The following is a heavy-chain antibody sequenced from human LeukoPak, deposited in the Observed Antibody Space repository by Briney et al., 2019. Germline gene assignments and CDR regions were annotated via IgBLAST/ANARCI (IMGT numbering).Heavy chain of an antibody. CDR2: IYPGDSDT. J-gene: IGHJ6*02. CDR1: GYSFTSYW. V-gene: IGHV5-51*01. D-gene: IGHD6-13*01. Sequence: GESLKISCKGSGYSFTSYWIGWVRQMPGKGLEWLGIIYPGDSDTRYSPSFQGQVTISADKSISTAYLQWSSLKASDTAMYYCARPGIAAADLPQYPGTSAPVGVWGQGTTVTVSS. CDR3: ARPGIAAADLPQYPGTSAPVGV.